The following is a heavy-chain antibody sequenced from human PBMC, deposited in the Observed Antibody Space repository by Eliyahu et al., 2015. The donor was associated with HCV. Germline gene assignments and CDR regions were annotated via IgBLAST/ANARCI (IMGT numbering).Heavy chain of an antibody. V-gene: IGHV3-33*01. CDR2: IWYDGSNK. Sequence: QVQLVESGGGVVQPGXSLRLSCAASGFTFXXXGXPWVRQAPGKGLEWVAVIWYDGSNKYYADSVKGRFTISRDNSKNTLYLQMNSLRAEDTAVYYCARDNFLSDYDSSGYSYGMDVWGQGTTVTVSS. D-gene: IGHD3-22*01. CDR1: GFTFXXXG. CDR3: ARDNFLSDYDSSGYSYGMDV. J-gene: IGHJ6*02.